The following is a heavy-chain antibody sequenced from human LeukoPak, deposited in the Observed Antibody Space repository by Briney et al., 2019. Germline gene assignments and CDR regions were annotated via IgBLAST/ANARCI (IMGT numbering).Heavy chain of an antibody. CDR1: GGTFSSYA. J-gene: IGHJ4*02. Sequence: SVKVSCKASGGTFSSYAISWVRQAPGQGLEWMGGIVPIFGTANYAQKFQGRVTITADESTSTAYMELSSLRSEDTAVYYCARVHLDSSGYYSTFDYWGQGTLVTVSS. CDR2: IVPIFGTA. D-gene: IGHD3-22*01. V-gene: IGHV1-69*01. CDR3: ARVHLDSSGYYSTFDY.